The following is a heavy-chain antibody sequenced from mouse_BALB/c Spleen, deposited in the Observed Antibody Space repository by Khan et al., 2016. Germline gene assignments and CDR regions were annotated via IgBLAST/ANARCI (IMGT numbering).Heavy chain of an antibody. D-gene: IGHD3-1*01. Sequence: EVQLQESGPDLVKPSQSVSLTCTVAGYSITSHYSWHWLRHFPGNKVEWMGYIHYSGSTDYNPSLKSRNSITRDTAKNQFFLHLNSVTTEDTATYYSAGSNSGYWYYFDYWGQGTTLTVSS. CDR3: AGSNSGYWYYFDY. V-gene: IGHV3-1*02. J-gene: IGHJ2*01. CDR1: GYSITSHYS. CDR2: IHYSGST.